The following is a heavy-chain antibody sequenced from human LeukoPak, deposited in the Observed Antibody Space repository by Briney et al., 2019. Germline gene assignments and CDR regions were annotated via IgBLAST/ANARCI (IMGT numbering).Heavy chain of an antibody. J-gene: IGHJ3*02. CDR3: AREPSRILFYAFDI. CDR2: IYYSGST. Sequence: PSETLSRTCTVSGGSINSSSYYWGWIRQPPGKGLEWIGSIYYSGSTYYNPSLKSRVTISVDTSKNQFSLKLSSVTAADTAVYYSAREPSRILFYAFDIWGQGTIVTVSS. D-gene: IGHD2/OR15-2a*01. V-gene: IGHV4-39*07. CDR1: GGSINSSSYY.